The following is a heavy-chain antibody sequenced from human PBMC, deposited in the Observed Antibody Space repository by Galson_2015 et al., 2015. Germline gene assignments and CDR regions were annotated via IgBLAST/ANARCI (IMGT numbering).Heavy chain of an antibody. V-gene: IGHV3-53*01. J-gene: IGHJ4*02. CDR2: IHTGGST. D-gene: IGHD3-22*01. Sequence: SLRLSCAASGFTVGSNYMSWVRQAPGKGLEWVSFIHTGGSTYYADSVKGRFTISRDNSKNTLYLQMNSLRAEDTAVYYCAGGYYYAYWGQGTLVTVSS. CDR3: AGGYYYAY. CDR1: GFTVGSNY.